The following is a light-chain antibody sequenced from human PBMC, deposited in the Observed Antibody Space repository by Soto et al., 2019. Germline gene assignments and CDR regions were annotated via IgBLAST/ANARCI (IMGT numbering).Light chain of an antibody. V-gene: IGKV3-15*01. Sequence: EIVMTQSPATLSVSPGESATLSCRASQRISSELAWYQQKPGQPPRLLIYGASTRATGVPVRFTGSGSGSDFDLTISGLQSEDFAVYYCQQGHNWPLTFGQGTRLEI. CDR2: GAS. J-gene: IGKJ2*01. CDR3: QQGHNWPLT. CDR1: QRISSE.